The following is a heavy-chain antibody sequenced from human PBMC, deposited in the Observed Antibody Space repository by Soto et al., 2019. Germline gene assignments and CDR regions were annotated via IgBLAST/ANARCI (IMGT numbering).Heavy chain of an antibody. CDR1: GGTFNSYA. Sequence: QVQLVQSGAEVKKPGSSVKVSCKVSGGTFNSYAISWVRQAPGQGLEWMGGIVPIFGTANYAQKFQGRVTITADRSTSTAYMELSRLTSVDTAVYYCARDSRPAAAPSTTAEFDYWGQGTLVTVSS. CDR3: ARDSRPAAAPSTTAEFDY. J-gene: IGHJ4*02. D-gene: IGHD6-13*01. CDR2: IVPIFGTA. V-gene: IGHV1-69*06.